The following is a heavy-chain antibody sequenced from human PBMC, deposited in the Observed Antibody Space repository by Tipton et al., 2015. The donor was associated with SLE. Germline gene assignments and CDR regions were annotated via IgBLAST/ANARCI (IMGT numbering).Heavy chain of an antibody. CDR2: ISGSGNTT. V-gene: IGHV3-23*01. D-gene: IGHD3-3*01. CDR1: GFTFSSYA. J-gene: IGHJ3*02. CDR3: ARCPVRFLEYLPTGRDTFDI. Sequence: SLRLSCAASGFTFSSYAMSWVRQAPGKGLEWVSGISGSGNTTYYADSVKGRFTISRDNSKNTLYLQMNSLRAEDTAVYYCARCPVRFLEYLPTGRDTFDIWGQGTMVTVSS.